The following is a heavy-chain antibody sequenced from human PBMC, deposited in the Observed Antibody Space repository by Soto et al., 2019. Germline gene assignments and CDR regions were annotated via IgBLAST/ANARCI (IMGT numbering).Heavy chain of an antibody. CDR3: ARDRSNEYYYDSSGYPPRGWFDP. J-gene: IGHJ5*02. D-gene: IGHD3-22*01. CDR2: ISYDGSNK. Sequence: GGSLRLSCAASEFTFSSDSMHWVRQAPGKGLEWVAVISYDGSNKYYADSVKGRFTISRDNSKNTLYLQMNSLRAEDTAVYYCARDRSNEYYYDSSGYPPRGWFDPWGQGTLVTVSS. CDR1: EFTFSSDS. V-gene: IGHV3-30-3*01.